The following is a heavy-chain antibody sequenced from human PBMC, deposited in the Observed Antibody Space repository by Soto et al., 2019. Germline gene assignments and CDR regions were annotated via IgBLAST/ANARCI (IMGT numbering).Heavy chain of an antibody. D-gene: IGHD1-26*01. Sequence: QVQLQQSGPGLVKPSQTLSVTCGISGDSVSSNSAAWNWLRQAPSIGLEWLGRTYYRYKWYNDYAVSLESRRTIYPDPSTYRCSLQLAFVTPEDTAVYFCARGGQYIGRIFDDWGQGTLVTVSS. CDR3: ARGGQYIGRIFDD. J-gene: IGHJ4*02. CDR1: GDSVSSNSAA. CDR2: TYYRYKWYN. V-gene: IGHV6-1*01.